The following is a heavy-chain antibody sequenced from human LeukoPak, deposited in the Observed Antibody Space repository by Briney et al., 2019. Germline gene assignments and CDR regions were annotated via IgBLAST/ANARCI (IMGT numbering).Heavy chain of an antibody. J-gene: IGHJ3*02. Sequence: SETLSLTCSVSGYSINSGYYWGWIRQPPGKGLEWIGTISHSGSTYYNPSLQSRVTISVDTSKNQFSLRLSSVTAADTAVYYCAKSNGYGLVDIWGQGTMVTVSS. V-gene: IGHV4-38-2*01. D-gene: IGHD3-10*01. CDR1: GYSINSGYY. CDR2: ISHSGST. CDR3: AKSNGYGLVDI.